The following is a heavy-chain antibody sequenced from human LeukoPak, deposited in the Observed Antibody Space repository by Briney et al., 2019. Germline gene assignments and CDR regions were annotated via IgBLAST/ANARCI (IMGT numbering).Heavy chain of an antibody. J-gene: IGHJ3*02. CDR1: GFTFSSYG. Sequence: GGSLRLSCAASGFTFSSYGMLWVRQAPGKGLEWVAMIRYDGRNKYYEESVKGRFTISRDNSKNTLYLQMNSLRAEDTAVYYCAKALYSSGPDAFDIWGQGTMVTVSS. CDR3: AKALYSSGPDAFDI. D-gene: IGHD6-25*01. V-gene: IGHV3-30*02. CDR2: IRYDGRNK.